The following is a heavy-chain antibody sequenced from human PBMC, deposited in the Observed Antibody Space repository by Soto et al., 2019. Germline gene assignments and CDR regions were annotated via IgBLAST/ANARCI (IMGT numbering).Heavy chain of an antibody. Sequence: SQTLSLTCAISGDSVSSNSVAWNWIRQSPSRGLEWLGRTYYRSKWYNDYAVSVKSRITINPDTSKNQFSLQLNSVTPEDTAVYYCARDRQLVHDDAFDIWGQGTMVTVSS. J-gene: IGHJ3*02. CDR2: TYYRSKWYN. CDR3: ARDRQLVHDDAFDI. D-gene: IGHD6-6*01. CDR1: GDSVSSNSVA. V-gene: IGHV6-1*01.